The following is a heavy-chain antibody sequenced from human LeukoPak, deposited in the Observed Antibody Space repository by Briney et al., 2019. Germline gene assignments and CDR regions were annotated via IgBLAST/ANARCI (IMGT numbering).Heavy chain of an antibody. J-gene: IGHJ4*02. CDR2: IYYTGIT. Sequence: SETLSLTCSVSGGSISSTAYYWGWIRQPPGKGLEWIGSIYYTGITYYNPSLKSRVTISLDTSRNQFSLKLNSVTPEDTAVYYCARVSSSWSPSLSVTHYFDSWGQGALVTVSS. D-gene: IGHD6-6*01. CDR1: GGSISSTAYY. CDR3: ARVSSSWSPSLSVTHYFDS. V-gene: IGHV4-39*01.